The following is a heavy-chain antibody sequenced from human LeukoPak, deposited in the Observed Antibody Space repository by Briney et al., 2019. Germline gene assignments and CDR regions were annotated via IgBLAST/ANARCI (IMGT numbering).Heavy chain of an antibody. CDR1: GYTFTGYY. V-gene: IGHV1-2*02. J-gene: IGHJ3*02. D-gene: IGHD3-10*01. CDR2: INPHSGGT. Sequence: ASVTVSCKASGYTFTGYYIHWVRQAPGQGPEWMGWINPHSGGTNYAQKFQGRVTMTRDTSISTAYMELSSLRSDDTAMYYCARENYYGSGSDAFDIWGQGTMVTVSS. CDR3: ARENYYGSGSDAFDI.